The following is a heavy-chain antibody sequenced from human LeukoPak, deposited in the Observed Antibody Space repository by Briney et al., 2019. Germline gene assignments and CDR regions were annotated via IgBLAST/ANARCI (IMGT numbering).Heavy chain of an antibody. D-gene: IGHD2-15*01. J-gene: IGHJ5*02. CDR2: INHSGST. CDR3: ARARYSARFDP. CDR1: GGSFSGYY. V-gene: IGHV4-34*01. Sequence: PSETLSLTCAVYGGSFSGYYWSWIRQPPGKGLEWIGEINHSGSTNYNPSLKSRVTISVDTSKNQFSLKLSSVTAADTAVYYCARARYSARFDPWGQGTLVTVSS.